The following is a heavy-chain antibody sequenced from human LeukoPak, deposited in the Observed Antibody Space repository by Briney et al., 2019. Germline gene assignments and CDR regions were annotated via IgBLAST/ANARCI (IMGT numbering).Heavy chain of an antibody. D-gene: IGHD5-18*01. CDR1: GFTFSRYG. CDR2: ISYDGNNK. J-gene: IGHJ4*02. CDR3: AKDPTAMVTGAFDY. Sequence: GRSLRLSCAASGFTFSRYGMHWVRQAPGKGLEWVAVISYDGNNKYYGDSVEGRFTISRDNSKNTLYLQMNSLRVEDTAVYYCAKDPTAMVTGAFDYWGQGTLVTVSS. V-gene: IGHV3-30*18.